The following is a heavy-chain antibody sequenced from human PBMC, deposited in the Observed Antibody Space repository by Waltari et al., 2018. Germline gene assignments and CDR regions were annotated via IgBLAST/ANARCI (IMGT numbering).Heavy chain of an antibody. D-gene: IGHD1-26*01. CDR2: IYYSGST. CDR3: ARDLGPSGSYPYGMDV. J-gene: IGHJ6*02. CDR1: GGYISSYY. V-gene: IGHV4-59*01. Sequence: QVQLQESGPGLVKPSETLSLTCTVSGGYISSYYWSWIRQPPGKGLEWIGYIYYSGSTNYNPSLKSRVTISVDTSKNQFSLKLSSVTAADTAVYYCARDLGPSGSYPYGMDVWGQGTTVTVSS.